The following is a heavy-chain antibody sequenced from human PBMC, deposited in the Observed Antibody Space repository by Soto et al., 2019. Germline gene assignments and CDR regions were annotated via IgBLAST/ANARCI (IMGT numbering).Heavy chain of an antibody. CDR2: IYPGDSDT. J-gene: IGHJ4*02. CDR3: SKGISGISHPFHFDY. V-gene: IGHV5-51*01. Sequence: GESLKISCQGSGYSFTGYWIGWGRQMSGEGLEWVGIIYPGDSDTRYSPSFRGQVTISADKSLSTAYLQWSSLKASDTALYYCSKGISGISHPFHFDYWGQGTLVTVSS. CDR1: GYSFTGYW. D-gene: IGHD1-20*01.